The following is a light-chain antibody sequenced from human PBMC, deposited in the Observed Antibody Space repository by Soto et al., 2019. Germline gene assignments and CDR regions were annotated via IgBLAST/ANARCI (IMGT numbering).Light chain of an antibody. Sequence: EIVMTQSPATLSVSPGERATLACRASQSVGSDLAWYQQKPGQAPRLVIYGASTRAPGFPARFSGSGSGTDFTLTISSLQSEDFAVYYCQQYDNWPWTFGKGTKVDIK. CDR3: QQYDNWPWT. V-gene: IGKV3-15*01. CDR1: QSVGSD. J-gene: IGKJ1*01. CDR2: GAS.